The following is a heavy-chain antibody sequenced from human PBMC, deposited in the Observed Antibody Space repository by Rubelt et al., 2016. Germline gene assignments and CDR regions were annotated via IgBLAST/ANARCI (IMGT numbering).Heavy chain of an antibody. CDR2: ISGRGDST. V-gene: IGHV3-23*01. CDR3: ATDRGSAPFYY. D-gene: IGHD1-14*01. Sequence: SNYALSWVRQAPGKGMEWVLVISGRGDSTYYADSVKGRFTISRDNSTNTLYLQMSSLRAEDTAVYYCATDRGSAPFYYWGQGTLVTASS. J-gene: IGHJ4*02. CDR1: SNYA.